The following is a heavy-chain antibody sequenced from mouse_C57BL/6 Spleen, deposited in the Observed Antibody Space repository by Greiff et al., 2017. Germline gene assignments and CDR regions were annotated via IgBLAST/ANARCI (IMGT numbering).Heavy chain of an antibody. CDR3: TRNYDYDGAPFDY. CDR2: IRNKANNHAT. CDR1: GFTFSDAW. D-gene: IGHD2-4*01. V-gene: IGHV6-6*01. Sequence: EVKLVESGGGLVQPGGSMKLSCAASGFTFSDAWMDWVRQSPEKGLEWVAEIRNKANNHATYYAESVKGRFTISRDDSKSSVYLQMNSLRAEDTGIYYCTRNYDYDGAPFDYWGQGTTLTVSS. J-gene: IGHJ2*01.